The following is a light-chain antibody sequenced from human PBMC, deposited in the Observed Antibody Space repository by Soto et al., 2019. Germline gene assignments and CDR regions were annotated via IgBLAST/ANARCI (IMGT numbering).Light chain of an antibody. CDR1: QSVSSY. CDR3: QQRSNSLT. J-gene: IGKJ4*01. CDR2: DAS. Sequence: EIVLTHSRATLSLSPGERAPLSCRASQSVSSYLAWYQQKPGQAPRLLIYDASNRATGIPARFSGSGSGTDFTLTISSLEPEDFAVYYCQQRSNSLTFGRGTKVDIK. V-gene: IGKV3-11*01.